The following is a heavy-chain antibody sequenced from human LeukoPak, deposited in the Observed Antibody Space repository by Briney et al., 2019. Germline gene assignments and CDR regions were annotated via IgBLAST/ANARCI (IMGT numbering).Heavy chain of an antibody. V-gene: IGHV1-18*01. CDR2: ISAYNGNT. CDR3: ARDYPIFLERRGFDP. J-gene: IGHJ5*02. CDR1: GYTFTSYG. Sequence: ASVKVSCKASGYTFTSYGISWVRQAPGQGLEWMGWISAYNGNTNYAQKLQGRVTMTPDTSTSTAYMELRSLRSDDTAVYYCARDYPIFLERRGFDPWGQGTLVTVSS. D-gene: IGHD3-3*01.